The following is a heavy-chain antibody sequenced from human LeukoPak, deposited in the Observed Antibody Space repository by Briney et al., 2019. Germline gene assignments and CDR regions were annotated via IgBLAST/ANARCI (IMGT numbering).Heavy chain of an antibody. CDR2: MSPNSDNT. Sequence: EASVKVSCKASGYTFTSYDINWVRQATGQGLEWMGWMSPNSDNTGYAQKFQGRVTFTRDTSISTAYMELRSLTSEDTAVYYCARDYGGSGGWFDPWGQGTLVTVSS. J-gene: IGHJ5*02. V-gene: IGHV1-8*01. D-gene: IGHD4-23*01. CDR1: GYTFTSYD. CDR3: ARDYGGSGGWFDP.